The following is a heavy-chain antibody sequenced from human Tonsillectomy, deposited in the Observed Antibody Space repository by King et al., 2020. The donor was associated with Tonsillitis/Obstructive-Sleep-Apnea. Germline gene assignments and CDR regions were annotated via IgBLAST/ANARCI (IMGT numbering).Heavy chain of an antibody. CDR1: GYSFTSYW. D-gene: IGHD3-22*01. CDR3: ARRAAAPYDVTDY. J-gene: IGHJ4*02. V-gene: IGHV5-10-1*03. Sequence: VQLVESGAEVKKPGESLRISCKGSGYSFTSYWISWVRQMPGKGLEWMGRIDPSDSYTNYSPSFQGHVTISADKSISTAYLQWSSLKASDTSMYYCARRAAAPYDVTDYWGQGTLVTVSS. CDR2: IDPSDSYT.